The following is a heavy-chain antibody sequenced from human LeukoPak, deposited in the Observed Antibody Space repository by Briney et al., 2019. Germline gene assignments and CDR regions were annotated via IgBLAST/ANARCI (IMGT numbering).Heavy chain of an antibody. CDR3: ARFKDGYNRFDS. D-gene: IGHD5-24*01. V-gene: IGHV3-23*01. CDR2: ISGSGART. Sequence: GGSLRLSCAASGFTFTNYVMNWVRQAPGKGLEWVSGISGSGARTYYADSVKGRFTISRDNSKNTPYLQMNSLRAEDTAVYYCARFKDGYNRFDSWGQGTLVTVSS. J-gene: IGHJ4*02. CDR1: GFTFTNYV.